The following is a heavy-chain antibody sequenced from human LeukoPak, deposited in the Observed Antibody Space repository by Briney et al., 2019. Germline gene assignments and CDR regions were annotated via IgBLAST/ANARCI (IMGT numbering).Heavy chain of an antibody. CDR1: GGSISSYY. CDR2: IYTSGGT. CDR3: ARGEYQLPLNWFDP. V-gene: IGHV4-4*07. J-gene: IGHJ5*02. D-gene: IGHD2-2*01. Sequence: PSETLSLTCTVSGGSISSYYWSWIRQPAGKGLEWIGRIYTSGGTNYNPSLKSRVTMSVDTSKNQFSLKLSSVTAADTAVYYCARGEYQLPLNWFDPWGQGTLVTVSS.